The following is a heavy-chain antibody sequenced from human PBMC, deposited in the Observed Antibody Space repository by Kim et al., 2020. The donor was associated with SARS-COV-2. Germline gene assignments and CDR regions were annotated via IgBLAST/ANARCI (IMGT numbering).Heavy chain of an antibody. J-gene: IGHJ5*02. CDR2: STP. D-gene: IGHD4-17*01. V-gene: IGHV3-74*01. CDR3: ARLDGGFDI. Sequence: STPDYADSVKGRFTISRDNAENTLYLQMSSLRAEDTAVYYCARLDGGFDIWGQGSLVTVSS.